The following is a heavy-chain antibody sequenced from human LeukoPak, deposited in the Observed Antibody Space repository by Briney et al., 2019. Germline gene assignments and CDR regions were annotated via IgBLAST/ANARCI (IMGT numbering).Heavy chain of an antibody. V-gene: IGHV3-21*01. D-gene: IGHD5-24*01. CDR2: ISSSSSYI. J-gene: IGHJ4*01. Sequence: PGGSLRLSCAASGFTFSSYSMRWVRQAPGKRLECFSSISSSSSYIYYADSVKGRFTISRDNAKNSLYLQMNSLRAEDTAVYYCAREIAEDGPQVGWGQGTLVTVSS. CDR1: GFTFSSYS. CDR3: AREIAEDGPQVG.